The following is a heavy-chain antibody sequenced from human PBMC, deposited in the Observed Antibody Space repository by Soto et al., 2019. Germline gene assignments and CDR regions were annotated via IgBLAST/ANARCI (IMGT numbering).Heavy chain of an antibody. Sequence: XGSLRLYCAASGFTFSSYSMHWVRQAPGKGLEWVAVISFDGSNKNYADSVKGRFTISRDNSKNMLYLQMNSLRPEDTAVYYCARNSLGEYDFQTDYYQGRDANWFDRWAQGTLVTVS. J-gene: IGHJ5*02. CDR2: ISFDGSNK. V-gene: IGHV3-30*04. CDR1: GFTFSSYS. D-gene: IGHD3-3*01. CDR3: ARNSLGEYDFQTDYYQGRDANWFDR.